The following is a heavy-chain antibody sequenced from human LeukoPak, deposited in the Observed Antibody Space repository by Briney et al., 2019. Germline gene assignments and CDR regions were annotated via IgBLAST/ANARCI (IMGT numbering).Heavy chain of an antibody. Sequence: GGSLRLSCAASGFTVNSNYMTWVRQAPGKGLEWVSVIYSVGSTYYADSVRGRLTISRDNSKNTLYLQMNSLRAEDTAIYYCARNPSYSSSLYSGQGTLVTVSS. J-gene: IGHJ4*02. V-gene: IGHV3-66*02. CDR2: IYSVGST. D-gene: IGHD6-19*01. CDR3: ARNPSYSSSLY. CDR1: GFTVNSNY.